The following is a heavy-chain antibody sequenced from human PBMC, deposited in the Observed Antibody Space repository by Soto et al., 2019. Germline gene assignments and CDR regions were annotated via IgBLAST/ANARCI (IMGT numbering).Heavy chain of an antibody. J-gene: IGHJ5*02. CDR3: ARHHCSSATCYALWFDP. CDR1: GGFVNSYDHY. CDR2: IHYSGTT. Sequence: PSETLSLTCTVSGGFVNSYDHYWSWIRQPPGKGLEWIAYIHYSGTTNYNPSLKSRATISVDTSKKQFSLKLSSVTAADTAVYYCARHHCSSATCYALWFDPWGQGTLVTVSS. V-gene: IGHV4-61*08. D-gene: IGHD2-2*01.